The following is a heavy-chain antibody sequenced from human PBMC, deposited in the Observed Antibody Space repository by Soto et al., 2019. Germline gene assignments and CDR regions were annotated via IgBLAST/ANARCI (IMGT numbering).Heavy chain of an antibody. CDR3: AHVPQSELFDP. Sequence: QITLKESGPTLVKPTQTLTLTCTFSGFSLSTSGVGVGWIRQPPVKALEGLALIYWDDDKRYSPSLKNRLTIPKATTKHQFVLTMTDIDPVATATYYGAHVPQSELFDPWGQGTLVTVSS. D-gene: IGHD1-26*01. J-gene: IGHJ5*02. CDR1: GFSLSTSGVG. CDR2: IYWDDDK. V-gene: IGHV2-5*02.